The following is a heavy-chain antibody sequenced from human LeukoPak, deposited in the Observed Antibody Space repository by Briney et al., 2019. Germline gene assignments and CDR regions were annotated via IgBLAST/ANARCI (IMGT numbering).Heavy chain of an antibody. J-gene: IGHJ6*03. CDR2: IYTSGST. Sequence: SETLSLTCTVSGGSISSYYWSWIRQPAGKGLEWIGRIYTSGSTNYNPSLKSRVTMSVDTSKNQFSLKLSSVTAADTAVYYCARGTVVPAAITSYYYYYMDVWGKGTTVTVSS. D-gene: IGHD2-2*01. CDR3: ARGTVVPAAITSYYYYYMDV. V-gene: IGHV4-4*07. CDR1: GGSISSYY.